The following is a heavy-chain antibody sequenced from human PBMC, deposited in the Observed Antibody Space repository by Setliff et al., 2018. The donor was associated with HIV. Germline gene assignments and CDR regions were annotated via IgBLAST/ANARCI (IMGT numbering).Heavy chain of an antibody. V-gene: IGHV3-11*04. J-gene: IGHJ5*02. CDR3: ARYFYASSSSAIDA. CDR2: ISSSGATI. Sequence: SNYYWGWIRQAPGKGLEWVAHISSSGATIYYVDSVKGRFTISRDNAANSLYLQMNSLRVEDTAIYFCARYFYASSSSAIDAWGQGMPVTVSS. D-gene: IGHD3-16*01. CDR1: SNYY.